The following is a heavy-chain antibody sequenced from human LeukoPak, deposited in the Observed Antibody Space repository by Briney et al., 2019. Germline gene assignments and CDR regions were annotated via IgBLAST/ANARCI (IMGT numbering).Heavy chain of an antibody. J-gene: IGHJ3*02. CDR3: ARDGLPYCGGDCYRTGGAFDI. Sequence: VSVKVSCKASGYTFTGYYMHWVRQAPGQGLEWMGWINPNSGGTNYAQKFQGRVTMTRDTSISTAYMELSRLRSDDTAVYYCARDGLPYCGGDCYRTGGAFDIWGQGTMVTVSS. V-gene: IGHV1-2*02. D-gene: IGHD2-21*01. CDR2: INPNSGGT. CDR1: GYTFTGYY.